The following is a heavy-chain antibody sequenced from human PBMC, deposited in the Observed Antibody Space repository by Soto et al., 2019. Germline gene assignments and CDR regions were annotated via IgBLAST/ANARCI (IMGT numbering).Heavy chain of an antibody. Sequence: GGSLRLSCAASGFTFSNAWMNWVRQAPGKGLEWVGRIKSKTDGGTTDYAAPVKGRFTISRDDSKNTLYLQMNSLKTEDTAVYYCTTEDIVATVEYYYYGMDVWGQGTTVTVSS. D-gene: IGHD5-12*01. CDR1: GFTFSNAW. J-gene: IGHJ6*02. V-gene: IGHV3-15*07. CDR2: IKSKTDGGTT. CDR3: TTEDIVATVEYYYYGMDV.